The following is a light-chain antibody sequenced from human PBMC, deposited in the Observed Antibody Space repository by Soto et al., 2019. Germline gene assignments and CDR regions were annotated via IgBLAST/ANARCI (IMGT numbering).Light chain of an antibody. V-gene: IGKV3-15*01. CDR1: QSVFIN. CDR3: QQYTNCPLLS. Sequence: EMVMTQSPATLSVSPGERATLSCRANQSVFINLAWYQKKPGQAPRLLIYRASTRATGVQGRFSGGGSGTEFTLTISSRQAEDSAVYCCQQYTNCPLLSFGGGTKVEI. J-gene: IGKJ4*01. CDR2: RAS.